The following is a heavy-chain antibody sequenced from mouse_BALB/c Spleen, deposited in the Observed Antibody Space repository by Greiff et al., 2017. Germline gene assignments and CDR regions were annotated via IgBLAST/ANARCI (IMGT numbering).Heavy chain of an antibody. CDR1: GYTFTSYV. J-gene: IGHJ4*01. CDR3: ARDDGLGGYYYAMDY. D-gene: IGHD2-3*01. Sequence: EVKVVESGPELVKPGASVKMSCKASGYTFTSYVMHWVKQKPGQGLEWIGYINPYNDGTKYNEKFKGKATLTSDKSSSTAYMELSSLTSEDSAVYYCARDDGLGGYYYAMDYWGQGTSVTVSS. V-gene: IGHV1-14*01. CDR2: INPYNDGT.